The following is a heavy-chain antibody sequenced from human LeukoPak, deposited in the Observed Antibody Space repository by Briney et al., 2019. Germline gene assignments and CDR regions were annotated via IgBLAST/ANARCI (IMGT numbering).Heavy chain of an antibody. CDR3: ARLGRDGYNPGGAYFDY. D-gene: IGHD5-24*01. CDR1: GYSISSGYY. CDR2: IYHSGST. V-gene: IGHV4-38-2*02. Sequence: SETLSLTCTVSGYSISSGYYWGWIRQPPGKGLEWIGSIYHSGSTYYNPSLKSRVTISVDTSKNQFSLKLSSVTAADTAVYYCARLGRDGYNPGGAYFDYWGQGTLVTVSS. J-gene: IGHJ4*02.